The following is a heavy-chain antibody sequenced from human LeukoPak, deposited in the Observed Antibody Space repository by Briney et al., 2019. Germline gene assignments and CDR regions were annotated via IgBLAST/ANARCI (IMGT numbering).Heavy chain of an antibody. CDR1: GFTFSSYW. CDR2: IKQDASQE. J-gene: IGHJ4*02. V-gene: IGHV3-7*01. Sequence: GGSLRLSCAASGFTFSSYWMSWVRQAPGKGPEWVAHIKQDASQEYHVDSVKGRFTISRDNAKNSLYLQMNSLRAEDTAVYYCARDLRRDGYNLASGYWGQGTLVTVSS. D-gene: IGHD5-24*01. CDR3: ARDLRRDGYNLASGY.